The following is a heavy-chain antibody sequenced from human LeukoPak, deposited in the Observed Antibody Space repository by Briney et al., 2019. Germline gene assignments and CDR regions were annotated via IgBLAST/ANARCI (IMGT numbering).Heavy chain of an antibody. CDR2: ISNSGDAT. V-gene: IGHV3-23*01. CDR3: AKAPPYKKYFDY. J-gene: IGHJ4*02. D-gene: IGHD1-1*01. Sequence: ETLSLTCTVSGGSVSSSSYYWGWVRQPPGKGLEWVSTISNSGDATYYADSVKGRFTISRDNSKNTLYLQMNSLRAEDTAVYYCAKAPPYKKYFDYWGQGTLVTVSS. CDR1: GGSVSSSSYY.